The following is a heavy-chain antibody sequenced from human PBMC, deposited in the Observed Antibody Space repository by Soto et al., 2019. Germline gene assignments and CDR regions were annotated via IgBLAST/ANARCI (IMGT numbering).Heavy chain of an antibody. CDR2: ITATGDRT. CDR3: ATMNGYFEY. J-gene: IGHJ4*02. Sequence: GSLRLSCADSGFRFSSYSMSWVRQTPGKGLEWVAAITATGDRTYYADSVTGRITISRDNSKKTHYLQMTSLRAEDTAMYYCATMNGYFEYWGQGTTVTVYS. V-gene: IGHV3-23*01. CDR1: GFRFSSYS. D-gene: IGHD3-22*01.